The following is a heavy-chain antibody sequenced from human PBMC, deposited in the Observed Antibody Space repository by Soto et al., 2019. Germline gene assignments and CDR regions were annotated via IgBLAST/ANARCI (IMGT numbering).Heavy chain of an antibody. CDR3: ARGLKYKYGMDV. CDR2: LNSDGSSG. V-gene: IGHV3-74*01. CDR1: GFTFNDYW. Sequence: EVQLVESGGGLVQPGGSLRLSCVASGFTFNDYWMHWVRQAPGKGLVWVSRLNSDGSSGYYGDSMKGRFTISRDNAKNTVYLQINSLRDEDTAVYYCARGLKYKYGMDVWGQGTTVTVSS. J-gene: IGHJ6*02. D-gene: IGHD1-20*01.